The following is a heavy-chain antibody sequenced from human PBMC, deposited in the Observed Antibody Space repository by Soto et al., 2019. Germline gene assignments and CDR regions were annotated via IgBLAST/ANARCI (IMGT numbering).Heavy chain of an antibody. V-gene: IGHV4-59*01. CDR2: IYYSGST. D-gene: IGHD4-17*01. CDR1: GGSISSYY. J-gene: IGHJ4*02. Sequence: SETLSLTCTVSGGSISSYYWSWIRQPPGKGLEWIGYIYYSGSTNYNPSLKSRVTISVDTSKNQFSLKLSSVTAADTAVYYCARGGYGDYVDYWGQGTLVTVSS. CDR3: ARGGYGDYVDY.